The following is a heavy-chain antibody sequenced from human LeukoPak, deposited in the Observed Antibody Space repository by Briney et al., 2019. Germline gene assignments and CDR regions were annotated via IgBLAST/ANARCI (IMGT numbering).Heavy chain of an antibody. CDR2: IYYSGST. J-gene: IGHJ6*03. CDR3: ARDREFDMDV. V-gene: IGHV4-61*08. CDR1: GGSISSGDYY. D-gene: IGHD3-10*01. Sequence: SETLSLTCTVSGGSISSGDYYWSWIRQPPGKGLEWIGYIYYSGSTNYNPSLKSRVTISVDTSKNQFSLKLSSVTAADTAVYYCARDREFDMDVWGKGTTVTVSS.